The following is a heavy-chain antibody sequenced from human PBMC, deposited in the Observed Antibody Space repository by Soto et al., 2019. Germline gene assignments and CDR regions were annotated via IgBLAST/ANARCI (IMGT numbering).Heavy chain of an antibody. CDR1: GGSFSGYY. CDR3: ARGPTREGDDY. D-gene: IGHD3-16*01. J-gene: IGHJ4*02. CDR2: INHSGST. V-gene: IGHV4-34*01. Sequence: QVQLQQWGAGLLKPSETLSLTCAVYGGSFSGYYWSWIRQPPGKGLEWIGEINHSGSTNYNPSLKIRVTISVDTSKNQFSLKLSSVTAADTAVYYCARGPTREGDDYWGQGTLVTVSS.